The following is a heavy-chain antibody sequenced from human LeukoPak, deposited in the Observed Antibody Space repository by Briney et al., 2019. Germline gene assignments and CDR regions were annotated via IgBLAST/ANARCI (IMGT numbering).Heavy chain of an antibody. J-gene: IGHJ4*01. CDR3: ARVSLSGYCSGASCYFDY. V-gene: IGHV4-59*11. CDR1: GDSIRNHY. D-gene: IGHD2-15*01. CDR2: IHYSGST. Sequence: SETLSLTCTVSGDSIRNHYWSWIRQPPGKGLECIGVIHYSGSTNYNPSVKGRVTISVDTPKNQFSLKLNSVTAAGTAVYFCARVSLSGYCSGASCYFDYWGHGTLVTVSS.